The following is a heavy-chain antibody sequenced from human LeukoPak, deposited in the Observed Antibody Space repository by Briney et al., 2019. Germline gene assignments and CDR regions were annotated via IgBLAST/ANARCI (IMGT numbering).Heavy chain of an antibody. CDR2: ISSSGSTI. CDR3: ARGAPLVVVAAVNNWFDP. V-gene: IGHV3-11*01. Sequence: PGGSLRLSCAASGFTFSDYYVSWIRQATGKGLEWVSYISSSGSTIYYADSVKGRFTISRDNAKNSLYLQMNSLRAEYTAVYYCARGAPLVVVAAVNNWFDPWGQGTLVTVSS. D-gene: IGHD2-15*01. CDR1: GFTFSDYY. J-gene: IGHJ5*02.